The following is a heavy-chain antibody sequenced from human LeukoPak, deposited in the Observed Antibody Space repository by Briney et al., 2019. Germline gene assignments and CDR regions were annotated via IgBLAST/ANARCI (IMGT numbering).Heavy chain of an antibody. CDR2: IIPIFGTA. D-gene: IGHD6-13*01. Sequence: SVKVSCKASGGTFSSYPITWVRQAPGQGLEWMGGIIPIFGTANYAQKFQGRVTITADESTSTAYMELSSLRSEDTAVYYCARYSNSRYGARGYYYGMDVWGQGTTVTVSS. J-gene: IGHJ6*02. CDR3: ARYSNSRYGARGYYYGMDV. V-gene: IGHV1-69*01. CDR1: GGTFSSYP.